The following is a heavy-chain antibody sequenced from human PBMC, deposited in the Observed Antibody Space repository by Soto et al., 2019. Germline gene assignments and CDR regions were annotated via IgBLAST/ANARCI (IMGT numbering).Heavy chain of an antibody. D-gene: IGHD5-18*01. J-gene: IGHJ4*02. CDR3: GREEREACRDGDSYYFDY. CDR2: INTYNSDT. V-gene: IGHV1-18*04. Sequence: QVHLVQSGAEVKKPGASVKVSCKASGYAFTSYGMSWVRQAHGQGLEWMGWINTYNSDTNSAPRLQGRITMTTDTSTRTDYRELGSLTSDDKAADSGGREEREACRDGDSYYFDYSGKGTLVSVYS. CDR1: GYAFTSYG.